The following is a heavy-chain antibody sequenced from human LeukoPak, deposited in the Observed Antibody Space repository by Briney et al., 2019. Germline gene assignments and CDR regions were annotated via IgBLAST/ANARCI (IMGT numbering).Heavy chain of an antibody. CDR1: GLTFSSYG. D-gene: IGHD5-18*01. CDR2: ITGGGGTT. V-gene: IGHV3-23*01. Sequence: GGSLRLSCEASGLTFSSYGMSWVRQAPGKGLQWVSAITGGGGTTYYADSVKGRFTISRDNAKNSLYLQMNSLRAEDTAVYYCARKDTAMVAHDYWGQGTLVTVSS. J-gene: IGHJ4*02. CDR3: ARKDTAMVAHDY.